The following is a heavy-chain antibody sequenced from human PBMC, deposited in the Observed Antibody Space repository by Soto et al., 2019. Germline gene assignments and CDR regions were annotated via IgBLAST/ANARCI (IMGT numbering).Heavy chain of an antibody. CDR1: GYTFTSYG. V-gene: IGHV1-18*01. D-gene: IGHD3-3*01. J-gene: IGHJ6*02. Sequence: QVQLVQSGAEVKKPGASVKVSCKASGYTFTSYGISWVRQAPGQGLEWMGWISAYNGNTNYAHKIQGIVTMTPDTTTRTGYMELRSLRSYDTAVYYCARDPRPRRFGVVTYGMDVWGQGTTFTVSS. CDR2: ISAYNGNT. CDR3: ARDPRPRRFGVVTYGMDV.